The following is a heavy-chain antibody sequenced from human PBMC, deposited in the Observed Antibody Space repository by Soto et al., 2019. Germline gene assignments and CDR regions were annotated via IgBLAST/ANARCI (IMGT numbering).Heavy chain of an antibody. CDR3: ARVEHYDILSGPVNNWFDP. V-gene: IGHV1-69*01. CDR2: IIPIFGTA. Sequence: QVQLVQSGAEVKKPGSSVKVSCKASGGTFSSYAISWVRQAPGQGLEWMGGIIPIFGTANYAQKFQGRVTITADECTSTADMELSSLRSEDTAVYYCARVEHYDILSGPVNNWFDPWGQGTLVTVSS. J-gene: IGHJ5*02. D-gene: IGHD3-9*01. CDR1: GGTFSSYA.